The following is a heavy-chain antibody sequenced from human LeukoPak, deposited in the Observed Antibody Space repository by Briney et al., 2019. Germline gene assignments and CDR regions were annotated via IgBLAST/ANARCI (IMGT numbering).Heavy chain of an antibody. Sequence: GGSLRLSCAASGFTFTSYSMNWVRQAPGKGLEWVAVIWYDGSNKYYADSVKGRFTISRDNSKNTLYLQMNSLRAEDTAVYYCAKDPHSGSTSDYWGQGTLVTVSS. D-gene: IGHD3-22*01. CDR3: AKDPHSGSTSDY. V-gene: IGHV3-30*02. J-gene: IGHJ4*02. CDR2: IWYDGSNK. CDR1: GFTFTSYS.